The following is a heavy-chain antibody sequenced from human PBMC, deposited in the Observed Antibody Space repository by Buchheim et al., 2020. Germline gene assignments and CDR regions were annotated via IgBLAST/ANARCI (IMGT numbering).Heavy chain of an antibody. CDR3: ARYPALAYCGGDCYSTYSFDY. CDR1: GGSISSGGYY. D-gene: IGHD2-21*02. CDR2: IYYSGST. V-gene: IGHV4-31*03. Sequence: QVQLQESGPGLVKPSQTLSLTCTVSGGSISSGGYYWSWIRQHPGKGLEWIGYIYYSGSTYYNPSLKRRVTISVDTSKNPVSLKLSSVTAADTAVYYCARYPALAYCGGDCYSTYSFDYWGQGTL. J-gene: IGHJ4*02.